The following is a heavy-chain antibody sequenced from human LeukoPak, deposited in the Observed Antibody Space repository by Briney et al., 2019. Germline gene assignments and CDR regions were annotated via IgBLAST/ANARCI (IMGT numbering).Heavy chain of an antibody. CDR3: AKTFPYGTTWFGFCDY. D-gene: IGHD3-10*01. V-gene: IGHV3-23*01. CDR2: ISGGGGDT. J-gene: IGHJ4*02. CDR1: GFPFSNNV. Sequence: GGSLRLSCAASGFPFSNNVMTWVCQAPGRGLDWLSAISGGGGDTYYADSVKGRFTISRDNSKNILYLQMSSLTAEDTAVYYCAKTFPYGTTWFGFCDYWGQGALVTVSS.